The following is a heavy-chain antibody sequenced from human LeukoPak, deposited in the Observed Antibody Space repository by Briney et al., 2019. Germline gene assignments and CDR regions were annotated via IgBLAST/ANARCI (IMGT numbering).Heavy chain of an antibody. D-gene: IGHD3-10*01. CDR1: GFTFSSYG. CDR2: ISYDGSNK. J-gene: IGHJ4*02. CDR3: ARASITMVRGELVYYFDF. Sequence: GGSLRLSCAASGFTFSSYGMHWVRQAPGKGLEWVAVISYDGSNKYYADSVEGRFTISRDNAKNSLYLQMNSLRAEDTAVYYCARASITMVRGELVYYFDFWGQGTLVTVSS. V-gene: IGHV3-30*03.